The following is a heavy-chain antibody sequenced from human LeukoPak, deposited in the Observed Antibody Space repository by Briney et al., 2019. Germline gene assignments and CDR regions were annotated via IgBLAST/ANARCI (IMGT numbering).Heavy chain of an antibody. CDR3: ARGRSSGYYYYRGVFDY. CDR1: GGSISSGDYY. J-gene: IGHJ4*02. Sequence: SQTLSLTCTVSGGSISSGDYYWSWIRQPPGKGLEWIGEINHSGSTNYNPSLKSRVTISVDTSKNQFSLKLSSVTAADTAVYYCARGRSSGYYYYRGVFDYWGQGTLVTVSS. CDR2: INHSGST. D-gene: IGHD3-22*01. V-gene: IGHV4-30-4*01.